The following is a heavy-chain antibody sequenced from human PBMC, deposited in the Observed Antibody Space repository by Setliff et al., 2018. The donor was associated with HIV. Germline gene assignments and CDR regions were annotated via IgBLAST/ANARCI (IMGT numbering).Heavy chain of an antibody. D-gene: IGHD1-26*01. CDR3: ARESGSAYYYYYMDV. V-gene: IGHV4-4*07. CDR1: GGSTSRYY. J-gene: IGHJ6*03. Sequence: SETLSLTCTVSGGSTSRYYWSWIRQPAGKGLEWIGRIYPSGNINYNPSLKSRLTMSLDTSKNQFSLRLSSMSAADTAVYYCARESGSAYYYYYMDVWGKGTTVTVSS. CDR2: IYPSGNI.